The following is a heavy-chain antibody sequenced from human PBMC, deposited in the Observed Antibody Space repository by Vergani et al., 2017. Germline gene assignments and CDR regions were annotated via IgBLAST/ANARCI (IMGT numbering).Heavy chain of an antibody. CDR2: VNFVTGAA. D-gene: IGHD2-15*01. CDR1: GYIFKNYY. Sequence: QVQLVQSGAAVKKPGASAKVSCTASGYIFKNYYMHWLRLAPGQGFQWMGVVNFVTGAATSPQKFEGRITMTRDTSTATFYMDLSSLKYEDTAIYYCARSIGHCTSGSYQPYSFDLWGQGTLVTVSS. V-gene: IGHV1-46*02. J-gene: IGHJ4*02. CDR3: ARSIGHCTSGSYQPYSFDL.